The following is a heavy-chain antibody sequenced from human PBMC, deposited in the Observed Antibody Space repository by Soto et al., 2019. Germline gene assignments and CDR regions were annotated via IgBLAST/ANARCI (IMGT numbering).Heavy chain of an antibody. D-gene: IGHD6-19*01. CDR1: GFTFSSYS. Sequence: GGSLRLSCAASGFTFSSYSINWVRQAPGKGLEWVSSISSSSSYIYYADSVKGRFTISRDNAKNSLYLQMNSLRAEDTAVYYCARDGYIAVAGRYYYYGMDVWGQGTTVTVSS. V-gene: IGHV3-21*01. J-gene: IGHJ6*02. CDR2: ISSSSSYI. CDR3: ARDGYIAVAGRYYYYGMDV.